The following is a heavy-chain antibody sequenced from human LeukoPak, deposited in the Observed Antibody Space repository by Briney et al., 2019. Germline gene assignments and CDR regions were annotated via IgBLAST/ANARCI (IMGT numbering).Heavy chain of an antibody. CDR2: IYYSGNT. CDR3: ASRTVVVPAARNRVFDP. Sequence: SETLSLTCTVSGVSISSSNSYWGWIRQPPGKGLEWIGSIYYSGNTYYNASLKSRVTISVDTSKNQFSLKLSSVTAADTAVYYCASRTVVVPAARNRVFDPWGQGTLVTVSS. J-gene: IGHJ5*02. V-gene: IGHV4-39*07. D-gene: IGHD2-2*01. CDR1: GVSISSSNSY.